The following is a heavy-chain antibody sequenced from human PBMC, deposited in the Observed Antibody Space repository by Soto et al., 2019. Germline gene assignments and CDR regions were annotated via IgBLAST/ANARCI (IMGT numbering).Heavy chain of an antibody. J-gene: IGHJ3*02. CDR1: GGSLSGYW. V-gene: IGHV4-34*02. CDR2: IDASGGT. Sequence: QVQLQQWGAGLLKPSETLSLTCGVFGGSLSGYWWSWIRQPPGKGLEWIGEIDASGGTNYNPSFKSGATISVDTSKNHLALESASLIAAGTAVYFCARAVFSRPYDAFDICVQGTMVSVSS. CDR3: ARAVFSRPYDAFDI.